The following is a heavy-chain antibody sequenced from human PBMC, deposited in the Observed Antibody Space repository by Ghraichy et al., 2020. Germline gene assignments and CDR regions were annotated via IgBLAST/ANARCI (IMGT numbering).Heavy chain of an antibody. CDR2: ISSSSSTI. J-gene: IGHJ6*02. CDR1: GFTFSSYS. CDR3: ARVGHTHPNDYYYYGMDV. V-gene: IGHV3-48*02. Sequence: GESLNISCAASGFTFSSYSMNWVRQAPGKGLEWVSYISSSSSTIYYADSVKGRFTISRDNAKNSLYLQMNSLRDEDTAVYYCARVGHTHPNDYYYYGMDVWGQGTTVTVSS. D-gene: IGHD2-2*02.